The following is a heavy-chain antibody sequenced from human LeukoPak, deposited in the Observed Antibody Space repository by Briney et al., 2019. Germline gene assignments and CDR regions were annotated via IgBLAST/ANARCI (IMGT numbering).Heavy chain of an antibody. D-gene: IGHD3-10*01. CDR3: AREPGSEYYFDY. CDR2: INHSGST. Sequence: SETLSLTCTVSGYSISSGYYWGWIRQPPGKGLEWIGEINHSGSTNYNPSLKSRVTISVDTSKNQFSLKLSSVTAADTAVYYCAREPGSEYYFDYWGQGTLVTVSS. CDR1: GYSISSGYY. V-gene: IGHV4-38-2*02. J-gene: IGHJ4*02.